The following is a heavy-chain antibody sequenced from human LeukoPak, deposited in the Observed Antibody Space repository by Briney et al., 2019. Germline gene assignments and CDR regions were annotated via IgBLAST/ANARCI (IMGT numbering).Heavy chain of an antibody. V-gene: IGHV3-21*01. J-gene: IGHJ5*02. D-gene: IGHD3-10*01. CDR2: ISSSSSYI. CDR3: ARDSETYYYGSGSFDP. Sequence: PGGTLRLSCAASGFTFSSYSMNWVRQAPGNGLEWVSSISSSSSYIYYADSVKGRFTISRDNAKNSLYLQMNSLRAEDTAVYYCARDSETYYYGSGSFDPWGQGTLVTVSS. CDR1: GFTFSSYS.